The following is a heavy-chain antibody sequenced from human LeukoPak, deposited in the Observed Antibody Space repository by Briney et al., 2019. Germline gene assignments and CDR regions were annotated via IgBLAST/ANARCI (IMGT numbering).Heavy chain of an antibody. CDR3: ARDGYSSSSFTPFDY. J-gene: IGHJ4*02. CDR1: GYTFTSYD. CDR2: MNPNSGNA. D-gene: IGHD6-6*01. Sequence: ASVKVSCKASGYTFTSYDISWVRQATGQGLEWMGWMNPNSGNAGYAQRFQGRVTMTRNNSISTAYMELTSLRSEDTAVYYCARDGYSSSSFTPFDYWGQGTLVTVSS. V-gene: IGHV1-8*01.